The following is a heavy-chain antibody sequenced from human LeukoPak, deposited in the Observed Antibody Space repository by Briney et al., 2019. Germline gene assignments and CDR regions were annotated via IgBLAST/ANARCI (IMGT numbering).Heavy chain of an antibody. D-gene: IGHD5-24*01. V-gene: IGHV3-30*04. J-gene: IGHJ4*02. CDR3: ATSPMDGYNLLDY. CDR2: ISYDGSAK. CDR1: GFTSSSHA. Sequence: GGSLRLSCAASGFTSSSHAMHWVRQAPGKGLEWVAVISYDGSAKYYADSVKGRFTISRDNSKNTLYLQMNSLKPEDTAVYYCATSPMDGYNLLDYWGQGTLVAVSS.